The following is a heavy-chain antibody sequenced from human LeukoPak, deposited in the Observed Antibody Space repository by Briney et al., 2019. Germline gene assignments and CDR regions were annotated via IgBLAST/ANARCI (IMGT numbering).Heavy chain of an antibody. J-gene: IGHJ1*01. D-gene: IGHD2-15*01. CDR1: GFTFSSYA. Sequence: GASLRLSCAASGFTFSSYAMSWVRQAPGKGLEWVSAISGSGGSTYYADSVKGRFTISRDNSKNTLYLQMNSLRAEDTALYYCAKDHCSGGSCYSQHWGQGTLVTVSS. CDR3: AKDHCSGGSCYSQH. CDR2: ISGSGGST. V-gene: IGHV3-23*01.